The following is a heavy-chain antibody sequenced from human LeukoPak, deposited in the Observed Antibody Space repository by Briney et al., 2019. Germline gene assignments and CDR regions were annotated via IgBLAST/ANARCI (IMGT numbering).Heavy chain of an antibody. J-gene: IGHJ4*02. CDR2: ISYDGSNK. CDR3: AREGSYGSYDY. V-gene: IGHV3-30*04. CDR1: GFTFSSYA. Sequence: GGSLRLSCAASGFTFSSYAMHWVRQAPGKGLEWVAVISYDGSNKYYADSVKGRFTISRDNSKNTLYLQMNSLRAEDTAVYYCAREGSYGSYDYWGQGTLVTVSS. D-gene: IGHD1-26*01.